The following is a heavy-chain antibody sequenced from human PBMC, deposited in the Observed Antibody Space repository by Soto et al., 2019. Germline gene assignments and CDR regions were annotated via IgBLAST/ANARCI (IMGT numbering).Heavy chain of an antibody. D-gene: IGHD4-17*01. CDR2: IIPVLGIA. J-gene: IGHJ3*02. CDR1: GGTFSSYT. CDR3: ARSHGRVTTYAFDI. Sequence: SVKVSCKASGGTFSSYTISWVRQAPGQGLEWMGRIIPVLGIANYAQKFQGRVTITADKSTSTAYMELSSLRSEDTAVYYCARSHGRVTTYAFDIWGQGTMVTVSS. V-gene: IGHV1-69*02.